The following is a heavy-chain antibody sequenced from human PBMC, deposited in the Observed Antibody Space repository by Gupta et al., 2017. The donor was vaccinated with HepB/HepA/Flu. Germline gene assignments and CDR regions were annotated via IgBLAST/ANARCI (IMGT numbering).Heavy chain of an antibody. CDR3: ASWGGNSHY. CDR2: INPGGSDK. D-gene: IGHD3-16*01. CDR1: GSPMHVHY. J-gene: IGHJ4*02. V-gene: IGHV3-7*01. Sequence: EVQLVESGGDLVQPGGSLRLSCAGSGSPMHVHYINWVRQSPGKGLEWVAVINPGGSDKQYIDSVKGRFTISRDNAKNSVYLQMDSLRAEDTAVYYCASWGGNSHYWGQGTLVTVSS.